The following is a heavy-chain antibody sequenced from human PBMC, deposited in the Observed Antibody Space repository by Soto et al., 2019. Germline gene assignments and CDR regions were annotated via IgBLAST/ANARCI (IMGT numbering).Heavy chain of an antibody. D-gene: IGHD5-18*01. J-gene: IGHJ6*02. CDR1: VFTFSSYS. Sequence: GGSLRLSCAASVFTFSSYSMNWVRQAPGKGLEWVSSISSSSSYIYYADSVKGRFTISRDNAKNSLYLQMNSLRAEDTAVYYCAGKSGYSYGYDYYYYYGMDVWGQGTTVTVSS. CDR2: ISSSSSYI. CDR3: AGKSGYSYGYDYYYYYGMDV. V-gene: IGHV3-21*01.